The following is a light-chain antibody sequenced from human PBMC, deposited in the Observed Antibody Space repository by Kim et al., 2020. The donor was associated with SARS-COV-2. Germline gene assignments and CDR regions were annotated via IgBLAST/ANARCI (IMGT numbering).Light chain of an antibody. CDR3: CSYAGSSTWV. J-gene: IGLJ3*02. V-gene: IGLV2-23*01. CDR1: SSDVGSYNL. Sequence: SALTQPASVSGSPGQSITISCTGTSSDVGSYNLVSWYQQHPGKAPKLMIYEGSKRPSGVSNRFSGSKSGNTASLTISGLQAEDEADYYCCSYAGSSTWVLGGGTQMTV. CDR2: EGS.